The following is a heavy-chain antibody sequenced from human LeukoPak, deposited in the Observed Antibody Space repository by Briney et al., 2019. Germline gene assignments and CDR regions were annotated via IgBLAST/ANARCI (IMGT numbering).Heavy chain of an antibody. CDR2: ISAYNGNT. J-gene: IGHJ4*02. V-gene: IGHV1-18*01. CDR1: GYTFTSYG. Sequence: ASVKVSCKASGYTFTSYGISWVRQAPGQGLEWMGWISAYNGNTNYAQKLQGRVTMTTDTSTSTAYMELRSLRSDDTAVYYCARVAFIAVAAGDMNFDYWGQGTLVTVSS. CDR3: ARVAFIAVAAGDMNFDY. D-gene: IGHD6-19*01.